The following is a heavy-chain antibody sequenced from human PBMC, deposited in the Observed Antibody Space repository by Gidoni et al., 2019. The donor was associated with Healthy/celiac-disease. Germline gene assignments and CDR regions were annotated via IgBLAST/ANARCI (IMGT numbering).Heavy chain of an antibody. CDR2: IYYSWNT. CDR3: ARSLLYPMVREEWWFDP. J-gene: IGHJ5*02. D-gene: IGHD3-10*01. V-gene: IGHV4-59*01. Sequence: QVQLQESGPGLVKPSETLSLTCTVPGCSISSYYWSWIRQPPGKGLEWIGYIYYSWNTNYNPSLKSRVTISVDTSKNQFSLKLSSVTAADTAVYYCARSLLYPMVREEWWFDPWGQGTLVTVSS. CDR1: GCSISSYY.